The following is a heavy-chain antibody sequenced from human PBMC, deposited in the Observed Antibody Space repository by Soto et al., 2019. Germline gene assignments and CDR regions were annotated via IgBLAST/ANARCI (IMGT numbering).Heavy chain of an antibody. V-gene: IGHV1-69*01. J-gene: IGHJ4*02. Sequence: QVQLVQSGAEVKKPGSSVKVSCKASGGTFSSYSINWVRQAPGQGLEWMGEIITIFGTANYAQKFQGRITITAGESTSTAYMELSSLRSEDTAVYYCARDGGRHSGGIDYWGQGTLVTVS. CDR2: IITIFGTA. D-gene: IGHD1-26*01. CDR1: GGTFSSYS. CDR3: ARDGGRHSGGIDY.